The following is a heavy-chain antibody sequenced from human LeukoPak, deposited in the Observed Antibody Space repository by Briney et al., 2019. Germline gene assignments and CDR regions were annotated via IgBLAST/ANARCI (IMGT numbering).Heavy chain of an antibody. J-gene: IGHJ5*02. CDR2: IISDGSST. Sequence: GGSLRLSCAASGFTFSNYWMHWVRQAPGKGLVWVSRIISDGSSTSYADSVKGRFTISRDNAKNTLYLQMNSLRAEDTAVYYCARDRGGYVDPWGQGTLVTVSS. CDR3: ARDRGGYVDP. CDR1: GFTFSNYW. D-gene: IGHD3-22*01. V-gene: IGHV3-74*01.